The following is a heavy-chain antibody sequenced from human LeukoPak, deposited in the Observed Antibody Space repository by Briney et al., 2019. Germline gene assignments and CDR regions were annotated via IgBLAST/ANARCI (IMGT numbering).Heavy chain of an antibody. CDR3: ARRRSGGSQDDAFDI. D-gene: IGHD2-15*01. CDR1: GFTFSSYD. Sequence: PGGSLRLSCAASGFTFSSYDMHWVRQATGKGLEWVSAIGTAGDTYYPGSVKGRFTISRQNAKNSLFLQMNSLRAEDTAVYYCARRRSGGSQDDAFDIWGQGTMVTVSS. V-gene: IGHV3-13*01. J-gene: IGHJ3*02. CDR2: IGTAGDT.